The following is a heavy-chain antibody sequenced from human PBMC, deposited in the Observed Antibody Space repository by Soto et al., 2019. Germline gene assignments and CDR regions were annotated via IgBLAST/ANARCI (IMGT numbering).Heavy chain of an antibody. Sequence: QITLRGSGPTLVKPRQTLTLTCTFSGFSLTTGGLGVAWIRQPPGKDLEWLADIYWNDDNHYSPSLKSGVTIPKDSSKNQAVLTMTYMDTEDTRTYYCAHRRVHSGMWFDPSGQGTLVTVSS. D-gene: IGHD3-10*01. CDR3: AHRRVHSGMWFDP. V-gene: IGHV2-5*01. CDR2: IYWNDDN. CDR1: GFSLTTGGLG. J-gene: IGHJ5*02.